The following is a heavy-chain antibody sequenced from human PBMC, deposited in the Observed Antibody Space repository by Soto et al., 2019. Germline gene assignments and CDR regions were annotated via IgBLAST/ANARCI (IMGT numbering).Heavy chain of an antibody. CDR3: AKDAYSSSWSTFDY. J-gene: IGHJ4*02. D-gene: IGHD6-13*01. V-gene: IGHV3-23*01. CDR1: GFTFDNCA. CDR2: ITGNGDGT. Sequence: GGSLRLSCAVFGFTFDNCAMNWVRQPPGKGLEWVSAITGNGDGTYYADSVKGRFTISRDNSKNTLSLQLNSLRAEDTAVYYCAKDAYSSSWSTFDYWGQGTLVTVSS.